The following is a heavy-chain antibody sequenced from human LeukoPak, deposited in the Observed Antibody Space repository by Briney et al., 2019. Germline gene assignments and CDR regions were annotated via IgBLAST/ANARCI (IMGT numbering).Heavy chain of an antibody. CDR2: IFYSGST. J-gene: IGHJ4*02. CDR3: ARGKEGPDY. Sequence: SETLSLTCTVSGGSISGYYWSWIRQPTGKGLEWIGYIFYSGSTNYNPSLKSRVAISVDTSKNQFSLRLSSVTAADTAPYYCARGKEGPDYWGQGTLVTVSS. CDR1: GGSISGYY. V-gene: IGHV4-59*01.